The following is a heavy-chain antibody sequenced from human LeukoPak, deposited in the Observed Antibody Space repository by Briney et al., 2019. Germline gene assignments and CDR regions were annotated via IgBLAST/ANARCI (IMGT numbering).Heavy chain of an antibody. CDR1: GGSISSYY. CDR2: IYTSGST. CDR3: ARVTYSSSSISLDAFDI. Sequence: SETLSLTCSVSGGSISSYYWTWIRQPAGKALEWIGRIYTSGSTNYNPSLKSRVTMSVDTSKNQFSLKLSSVTAADTAVYYCARVTYSSSSISLDAFDIWGQGTMVTVSS. J-gene: IGHJ3*02. D-gene: IGHD6-6*01. V-gene: IGHV4-4*07.